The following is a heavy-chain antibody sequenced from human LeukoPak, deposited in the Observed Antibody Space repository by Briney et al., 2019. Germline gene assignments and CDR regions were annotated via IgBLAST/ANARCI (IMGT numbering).Heavy chain of an antibody. CDR3: AATGYNWNYPGY. CDR2: IVVGSGNT. CDR1: GFTFTSSA. D-gene: IGHD1-7*01. J-gene: IGHJ4*02. V-gene: IGHV1-58*01. Sequence: SVKVSCKASGFTFTSSAVQWVRQARAQRLEWIGWIVVGSGNTNYAQKFQERVTITRDMSTSTAYMELRSLRSEDTAVYYCAATGYNWNYPGYWGQGTLVTVSS.